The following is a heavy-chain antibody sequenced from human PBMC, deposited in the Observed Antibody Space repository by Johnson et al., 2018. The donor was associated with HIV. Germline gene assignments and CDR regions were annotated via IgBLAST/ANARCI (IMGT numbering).Heavy chain of an antibody. D-gene: IGHD3-22*01. J-gene: IGHJ3*02. V-gene: IGHV3-15*01. CDR2: IKSKTDGGTT. Sequence: VQLVESGGGVVQPGRSLRLSCTASGFTFSDVSMSWVRQAPGKGLEWVGRIKSKTDGGTTDYAAPVKGGFTISRDDSKNTLYLQMNSLKTEDSAVYYCTVRISMILALTRRDQDIWGQGTMVTVSS. CDR1: GFTFSDVS. CDR3: TVRISMILALTRRDQDI.